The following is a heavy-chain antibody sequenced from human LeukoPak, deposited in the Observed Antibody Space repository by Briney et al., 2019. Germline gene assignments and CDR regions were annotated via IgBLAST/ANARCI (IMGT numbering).Heavy chain of an antibody. V-gene: IGHV3-30*02. J-gene: IGHJ4*02. CDR1: GFTFSSYG. CDR2: IRYDGSNK. CDR3: AKDGVYYNSSGYFDY. Sequence: GGSLRLSCAASGFTFSSYGMHWVRQAPGKGLEWVAFIRYDGSNKYYADSVKGRFTISRDNSKNTLYLQMNSLRAEDTAVYYCAKDGVYYNSSGYFDYWGQGTLVTVSS. D-gene: IGHD3-22*01.